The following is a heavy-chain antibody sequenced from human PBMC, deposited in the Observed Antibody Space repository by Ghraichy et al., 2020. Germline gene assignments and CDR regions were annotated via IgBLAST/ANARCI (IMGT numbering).Heavy chain of an antibody. J-gene: IGHJ3*01. CDR3: ARADYLTSKYSGYQRNAFDF. V-gene: IGHV3-21*01. D-gene: IGHD5-12*01. CDR1: GFTFSDYS. CDR2: ISISGGYM. Sequence: GGSLRLSLTCAASGFTFSDYSMNWVRQAPEKGLEWVSSISISGGYMFYADSVKGRFTISRDNAKNSLYLQLNSLRAEDTAVYYCARADYLTSKYSGYQRNAFDFWGQGTMVTVSS.